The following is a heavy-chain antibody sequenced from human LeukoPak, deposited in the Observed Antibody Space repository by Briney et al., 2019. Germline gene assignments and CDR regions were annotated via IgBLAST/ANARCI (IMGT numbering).Heavy chain of an antibody. J-gene: IGHJ6*02. CDR1: GGSISSYY. CDR3: ASTVNCSNTTCYVAYYYGMDV. D-gene: IGHD2-2*01. V-gene: IGHV4-39*01. CDR2: IYYSGST. Sequence: SETLSLTCTVSGGSISSYYWGWIRQPPGKGLEWIGPIYYSGSTYYNPSLKSRVTISVDTSKNRFSLKLSSVTAADTAVYYCASTVNCSNTTCYVAYYYGMDVWGQGTTVTVSS.